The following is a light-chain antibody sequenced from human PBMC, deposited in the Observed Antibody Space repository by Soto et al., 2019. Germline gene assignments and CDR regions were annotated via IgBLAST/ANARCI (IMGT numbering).Light chain of an antibody. CDR2: GAS. CDR3: QQYNYWPWT. CDR1: QDISSK. J-gene: IGKJ1*01. V-gene: IGKV3-15*01. Sequence: EIVMTQSPATLSVSPGERATLSCRASQDISSKLAWYQQKPGQAPGFLFYGASTRDTGVPARFSGSGSGTEFTLTGSSLQSEEFTVYYCQQYNYWPWTFGQGTKVEIK.